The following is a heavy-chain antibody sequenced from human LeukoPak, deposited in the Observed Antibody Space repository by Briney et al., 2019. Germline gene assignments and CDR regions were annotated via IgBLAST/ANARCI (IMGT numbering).Heavy chain of an antibody. J-gene: IGHJ5*02. CDR1: GGSISPYY. CDR2: MYHTGST. V-gene: IGHV4-38-2*02. Sequence: SETLSLTCTVSGGSISPYYWGWIRQPPGKGLEWFGSMYHTGSTYYNPSLKSRVTISVDTSKNQVSLKLSSVTAADTAMYYCARVPGPNWFDPWGQGTLVTVSS. CDR3: ARVPGPNWFDP.